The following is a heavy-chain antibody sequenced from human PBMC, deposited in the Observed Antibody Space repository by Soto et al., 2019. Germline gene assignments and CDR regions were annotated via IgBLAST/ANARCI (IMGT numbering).Heavy chain of an antibody. CDR3: VRARATDSRPDY. CDR2: ISSSSTYI. CDR1: GFTFSLYA. V-gene: IGHV3-21*01. Sequence: TGGSLRLSCVASGFTFSLYAMIWVRQAPGKGLEWVSSISSSSTYIYYTDSLKGRFSISRDNAKNSLFLQMDSLRVEDTATFYCVRARATDSRPDYWGQGTLVTVS. D-gene: IGHD3-22*01. J-gene: IGHJ4*02.